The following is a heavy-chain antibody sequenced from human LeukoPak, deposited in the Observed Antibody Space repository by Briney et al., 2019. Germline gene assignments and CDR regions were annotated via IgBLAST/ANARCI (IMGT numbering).Heavy chain of an antibody. V-gene: IGHV4-34*01. Sequence: SETLSLTCAVYGGSFSGYYWSWIRQPPGKGLEWIGEINHTGNTNYNPSLKSRVTISLDTSKNQFSLKLGSVTAADTAVYYCARAFFYRGYPFDYWGQGTLVTVSS. D-gene: IGHD3-16*02. J-gene: IGHJ4*02. CDR3: ARAFFYRGYPFDY. CDR2: INHTGNT. CDR1: GGSFSGYY.